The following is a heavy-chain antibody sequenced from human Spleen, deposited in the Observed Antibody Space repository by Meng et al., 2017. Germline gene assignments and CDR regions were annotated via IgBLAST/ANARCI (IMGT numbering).Heavy chain of an antibody. V-gene: IGHV3-69-1*01. CDR1: GFTFSDYC. Sequence: GESLKISCAASGFTFSDYCMNWVRQAPGKGLEWVSLISTGGVIYYTDSVRDRFTISRDNAKNSLYLQMNSLRAEDTAVYYCASPGKRVFVYWGQGTLVTVSS. J-gene: IGHJ4*02. CDR3: ASPGKRVFVY. CDR2: ISTGGVI.